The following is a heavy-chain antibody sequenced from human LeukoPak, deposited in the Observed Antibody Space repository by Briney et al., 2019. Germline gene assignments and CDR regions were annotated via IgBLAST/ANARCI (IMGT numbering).Heavy chain of an antibody. CDR2: IYYSGST. J-gene: IGHJ5*02. Sequence: SETLSLTCTVSGGSISSSSYYWGWIRQPPGKGLEWIGSIYYSGSTYYNPSLKSRVTISVDTSKNQFSLKLSSVTAADTAVYYCARESGWLRWSWFDPWGQGTLVTVSS. V-gene: IGHV4-39*07. D-gene: IGHD5-12*01. CDR1: GGSISSSSYY. CDR3: ARESGWLRWSWFDP.